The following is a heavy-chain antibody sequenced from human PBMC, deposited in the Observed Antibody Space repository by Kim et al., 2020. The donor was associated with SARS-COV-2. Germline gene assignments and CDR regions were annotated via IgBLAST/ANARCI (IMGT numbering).Heavy chain of an antibody. J-gene: IGHJ4*02. CDR3: AKALGFYGSAEY. D-gene: IGHD3-10*01. CDR2: IYSGGSST. CDR1: GFTFSSYA. V-gene: IGHV3-23*03. Sequence: GGSLRLSCAASGFTFSSYAMSWVRQAPGKGLEWVSVIYSGGSSTYYADSVKGRFTISRDNSKNTLYLQMNSLRAEDTAVYYCAKALGFYGSAEYWGQGT.